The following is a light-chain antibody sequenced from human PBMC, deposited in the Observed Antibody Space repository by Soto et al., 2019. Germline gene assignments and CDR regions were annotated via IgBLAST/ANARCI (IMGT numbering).Light chain of an antibody. CDR2: GAS. Sequence: EIVLTQSPGTLSLSPGERATLSCRASQTIDNNHLAWYQQKPGQAPRLLFYGASTRATGIPDRFSGSGSGTDFTLTISRLEPDDFAVYYCQQYVWLPPFTFGPGTKVDIK. CDR3: QQYVWLPPFT. J-gene: IGKJ3*01. V-gene: IGKV3-20*01. CDR1: QTIDNNH.